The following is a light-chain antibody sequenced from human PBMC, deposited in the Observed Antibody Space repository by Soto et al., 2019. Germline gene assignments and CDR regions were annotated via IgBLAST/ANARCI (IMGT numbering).Light chain of an antibody. Sequence: DVVMTQTPLSLSVAPGQPASISCKSSQSLLHITGETFLFSYLQKPGQSPQLLIYEVSTRVSGVPDIFSGSGSGTDFALDISRVETDDGGIYYCMQRTQLPPTVGEGTRLGI. CDR1: QSLLHITGETF. V-gene: IGKV2D-29*02. CDR2: EVS. CDR3: MQRTQLPPT. J-gene: IGKJ5*01.